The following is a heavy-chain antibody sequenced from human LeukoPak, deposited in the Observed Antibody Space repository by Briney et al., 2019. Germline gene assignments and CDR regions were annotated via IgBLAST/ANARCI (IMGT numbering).Heavy chain of an antibody. CDR2: ISGSGGST. CDR3: AKGSGSQSSH. V-gene: IGHV3-23*01. Sequence: GGSPRLSCAASGFTFSSYAMSWVRQAPGKGLEWVSAISGSGGSTYYADSVKGRFTISRGNSKNTLYLQMNSPRAEDTAVYYCAKGSGSQSSHWGQGTLVTVSS. J-gene: IGHJ4*02. CDR1: GFTFSSYA. D-gene: IGHD3-10*01.